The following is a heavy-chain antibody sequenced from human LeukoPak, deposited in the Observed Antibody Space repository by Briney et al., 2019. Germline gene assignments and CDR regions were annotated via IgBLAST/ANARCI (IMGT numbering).Heavy chain of an antibody. J-gene: IGHJ5*02. CDR1: GFTFSSYS. Sequence: GGSLRLSCAASGFTFSSYSMNWVRQAPGKGLEWVSSISSSSYIYYADSVKGRFTISRDNAKNSLYLQMNSLRAEDTAVYYCARDFAVGYIAAAGTGWFDPWGQGTLVTVSS. CDR2: ISSSSYI. D-gene: IGHD6-13*01. V-gene: IGHV3-21*01. CDR3: ARDFAVGYIAAAGTGWFDP.